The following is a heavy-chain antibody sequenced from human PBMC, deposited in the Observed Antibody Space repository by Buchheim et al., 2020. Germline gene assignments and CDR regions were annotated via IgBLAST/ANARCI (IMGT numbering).Heavy chain of an antibody. CDR1: GFTFNNYA. CDR3: ARDWGWNCEY. V-gene: IGHV3-30-3*01. J-gene: IGHJ4*02. Sequence: QVQLVESGGGVVQPGTSLRLSCAASGFTFNNYAMHWVRQAPGKGLEWVAVLSYDGTIKYYAESVKGRFTISRANSQSTLSLQMNSLRIEDTAVYFCARDWGWNCEYWGQGTL. CDR2: LSYDGTIK. D-gene: IGHD1-1*01.